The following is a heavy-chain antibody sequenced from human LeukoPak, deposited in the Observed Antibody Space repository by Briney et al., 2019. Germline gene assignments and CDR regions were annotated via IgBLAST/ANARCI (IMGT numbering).Heavy chain of an antibody. D-gene: IGHD3-16*01. V-gene: IGHV3-74*01. CDR1: GFTFSSYW. J-gene: IGHJ3*02. Sequence: GGSLRLSCAASGFTFSSYWMHWVRQVPGKGLVWVSRINSDGSSTSYADSVKGRFTISRGNAKNTLYVQMNSLRAEDTAVYYCSTGLGHAFDIWGRGTMVTVSS. CDR2: INSDGSST. CDR3: STGLGHAFDI.